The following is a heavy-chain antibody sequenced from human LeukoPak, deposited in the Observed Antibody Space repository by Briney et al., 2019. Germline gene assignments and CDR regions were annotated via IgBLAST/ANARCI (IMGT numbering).Heavy chain of an antibody. CDR3: ARLWGQTFDY. V-gene: IGHV5-51*01. J-gene: IGHJ4*02. D-gene: IGHD3-10*01. CDR1: GYSFTSYW. Sequence: GESLKISCNGSGYSFTSYWIGWVRQMPGKGLEWMGIIYPGDSNTRYSPSFQGQVTISADKSISTAYLQWSSVKASDTATYYCARLWGQTFDYWGQGTLVTVSS. CDR2: IYPGDSNT.